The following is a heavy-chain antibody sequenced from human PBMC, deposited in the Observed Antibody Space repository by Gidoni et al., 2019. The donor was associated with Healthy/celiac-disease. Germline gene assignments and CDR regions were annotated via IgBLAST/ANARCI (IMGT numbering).Heavy chain of an antibody. CDR2: IWYDGSNK. J-gene: IGHJ6*02. D-gene: IGHD6-19*01. CDR3: ARAAVAGNPGYYGMDV. Sequence: QVQLVESGGGVVQPGRSLRLSCAASGFPFSSYGMHWVRQGPAQGVEWVAVIWYDGSNKYYADSVKGRFTISRDNSKNTLYLQMNSLRAEDTAVYYCARAAVAGNPGYYGMDVWGQGTTVTVSS. CDR1: GFPFSSYG. V-gene: IGHV3-33*01.